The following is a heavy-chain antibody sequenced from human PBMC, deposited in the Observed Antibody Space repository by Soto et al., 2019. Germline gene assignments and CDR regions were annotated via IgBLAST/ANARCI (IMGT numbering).Heavy chain of an antibody. J-gene: IGHJ6*02. CDR3: ARADRGYYYYYYGMDV. V-gene: IGHV3-30-3*01. CDR2: ISYDGSNK. Sequence: GGSLRLSCAAPGFTFSSYAMHWVRQAPGKGLEWVAVISYDGSNKYYADSVKGRFTISRDNSKNTLYLQMNSLRAEDTAVYYCARADRGYYYYYYGMDVWGQGTTVTVSS. CDR1: GFTFSSYA.